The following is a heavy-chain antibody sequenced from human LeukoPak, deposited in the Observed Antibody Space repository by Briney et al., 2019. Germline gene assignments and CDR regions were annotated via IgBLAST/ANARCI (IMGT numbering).Heavy chain of an antibody. CDR3: AKDQESGSSEGAFDI. V-gene: IGHV3-30*02. CDR1: GFTFSSYG. Sequence: PGGSLRLSCAASGFTFSSYGMHWVRQAPGKGLEWVAFIRYDGSNKYYADSVKGRFTISRDNSKKTLYLQMNSLRAEDTAVYYCAKDQESGSSEGAFDIWGQGTMVTVSS. D-gene: IGHD1-26*01. J-gene: IGHJ3*02. CDR2: IRYDGSNK.